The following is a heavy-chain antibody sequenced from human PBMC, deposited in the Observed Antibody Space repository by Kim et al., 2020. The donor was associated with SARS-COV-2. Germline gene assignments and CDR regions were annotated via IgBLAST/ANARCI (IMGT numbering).Heavy chain of an antibody. CDR3: AREAMVTFYYYMDV. D-gene: IGHD5-18*01. J-gene: IGHJ6*03. V-gene: IGHV3-66*01. CDR2: IYSGGST. CDR1: GFTVSSNY. Sequence: GGSLRLSCAASGFTVSSNYMSWVRQAPGKGLEWVSVIYSGGSTYYADSVKGRFTISRDNSKNTLYLQMNSLRAEDTAVYYCAREAMVTFYYYMDVWGKGTTVTVSS.